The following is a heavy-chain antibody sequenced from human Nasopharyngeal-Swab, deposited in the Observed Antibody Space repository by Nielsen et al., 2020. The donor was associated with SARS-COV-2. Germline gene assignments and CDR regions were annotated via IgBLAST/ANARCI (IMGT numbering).Heavy chain of an antibody. D-gene: IGHD3-22*01. Sequence: WVRQAPGQRLEWMGWINAGNGNTKYSQKFQGRVTITRDTSASTAYMELSSLRSEDTAVYYYARVYYDSSGYYQYWGQGTLVTVSS. CDR3: ARVYYDSSGYYQY. J-gene: IGHJ4*02. V-gene: IGHV1-3*01. CDR2: INAGNGNT.